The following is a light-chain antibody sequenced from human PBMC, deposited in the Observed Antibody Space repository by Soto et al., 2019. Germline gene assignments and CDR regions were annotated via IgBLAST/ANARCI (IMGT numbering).Light chain of an antibody. J-gene: IGLJ2*01. CDR2: EVN. Sequence: QSVLTQPPSASGSPGQSVTIYCAGTSSDVGGSYFVSWYQQHPGKAPKLMIYEVNKRPSGVPDRFSGSKSGNTASLTVSGLQAEDEADYYCSSYVGGNNVIFGGGTKLTVL. V-gene: IGLV2-8*01. CDR3: SSYVGGNNVI. CDR1: SSDVGGSYF.